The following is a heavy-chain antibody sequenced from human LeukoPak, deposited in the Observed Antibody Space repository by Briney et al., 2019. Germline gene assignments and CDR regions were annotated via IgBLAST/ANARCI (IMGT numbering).Heavy chain of an antibody. J-gene: IGHJ4*02. CDR3: ASGAKYSPFDY. CDR2: IKQDGSEK. V-gene: IGHV3-7*01. D-gene: IGHD2/OR15-2a*01. CDR1: GFTFSSYW. Sequence: PGGSLRLSCAASGFTFSSYWMSWVRQAPGKGLEWVANIKQDGSEKYYVDSVKGRFTISRDNAKNSLYLQMNSLRAEDTAVYYCASGAKYSPFDYWGQGTLVTVSS.